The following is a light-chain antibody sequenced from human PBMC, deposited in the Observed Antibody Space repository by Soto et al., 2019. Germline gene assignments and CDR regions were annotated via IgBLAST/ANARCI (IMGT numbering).Light chain of an antibody. V-gene: IGLV1-44*01. CDR3: ASWDDSLNGWV. Sequence: QSVLTQPPSASGTPGQRVAISCSGSSSDIGSNTVNWYQHLPGTAPQLLMYSDNQRPSGVPDRFSGSKSGTSASLAISGLQYEDEGDYYCASWDDSLNGWVFGGGTKVTVL. CDR2: SDN. J-gene: IGLJ3*02. CDR1: SSDIGSNT.